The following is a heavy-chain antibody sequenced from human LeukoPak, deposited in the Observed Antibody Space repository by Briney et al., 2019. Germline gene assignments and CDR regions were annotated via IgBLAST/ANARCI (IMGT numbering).Heavy chain of an antibody. V-gene: IGHV6-1*01. CDR3: AREGYSSSWHYYYYYMDV. J-gene: IGHJ6*03. CDR2: TYYRSKWYN. Sequence: SQTLSLTCAMSGDSVSSNSAASDWIRQSPSRGLEWLGRTYYRSKWYNDYAVSVKSRITINPDTSKNQFSLQLNSVTPEDTAVYYCAREGYSSSWHYYYYYMDVWGKGTTVTISS. D-gene: IGHD6-13*01. CDR1: GDSVSSNSAA.